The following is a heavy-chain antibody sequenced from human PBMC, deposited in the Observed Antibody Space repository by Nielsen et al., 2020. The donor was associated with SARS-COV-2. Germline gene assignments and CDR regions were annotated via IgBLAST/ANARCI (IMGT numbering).Heavy chain of an antibody. J-gene: IGHJ4*02. CDR3: GRGQNPIFDQ. V-gene: IGHV4-30-2*01. D-gene: IGHD3-3*01. CDR1: GGSFSSGGSS. CDR2: MYRTGST. Sequence: SETLSLTCAVSGGSFSSGGSSFSWIRQPAGKGLEWIGYMYRTGSTFYSPSLRGRVTISVDRPNNHVSLKLNSVTSADTGVYYCGRGQNPIFDQWGQGILVTVSS.